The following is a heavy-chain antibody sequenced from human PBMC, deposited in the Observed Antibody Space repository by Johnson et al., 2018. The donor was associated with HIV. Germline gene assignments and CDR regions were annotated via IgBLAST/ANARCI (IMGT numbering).Heavy chain of an antibody. CDR1: GFTFSSYA. V-gene: IGHV3-30*04. D-gene: IGHD6-6*01. CDR3: AKGGIATRFFDI. Sequence: VQLVESGGGVVQPGRSLRLSCAASGFTFSSYAMHWVRQAPGKGLEWVAVISYDGNNKYYAYSVKGRFTISRDNSKNTLYLQMNSLRAEDTALYYCAKGGIATRFFDIWGQGTMVTVSS. J-gene: IGHJ3*02. CDR2: ISYDGNNK.